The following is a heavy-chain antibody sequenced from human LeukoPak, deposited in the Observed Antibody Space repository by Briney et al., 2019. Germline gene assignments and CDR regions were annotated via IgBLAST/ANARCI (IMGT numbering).Heavy chain of an antibody. V-gene: IGHV4-59*01. Sequence: SETLSLTCTVSGGAISSYYWTWFRQPPGKGLEWIGYIYYTGSTNYNPSLKSRVTISVDTSKNQFSLKLSSVTAADTAVYYCARDSGSYYPYYYYYYMDVWGKGPRSPSP. CDR3: ARDSGSYYPYYYYYYMDV. CDR1: GGAISSYY. D-gene: IGHD1-26*01. J-gene: IGHJ6*03. CDR2: IYYTGST.